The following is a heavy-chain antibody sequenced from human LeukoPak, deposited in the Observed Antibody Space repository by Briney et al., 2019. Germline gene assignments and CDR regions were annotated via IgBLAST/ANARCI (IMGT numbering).Heavy chain of an antibody. CDR1: GGTFSSYA. J-gene: IGHJ4*02. D-gene: IGHD3-10*01. Sequence: ASVKVSCKASGGTFSSYAISWVRQAPGQGLEWMGRIIPILGIANYAQKFQGRVTITADKSTSTAYMELSSLRSEDTAVYYCARENLAYMVRGVYKYFDYWGQGTLGTVSS. CDR3: ARENLAYMVRGVYKYFDY. CDR2: IIPILGIA. V-gene: IGHV1-69*04.